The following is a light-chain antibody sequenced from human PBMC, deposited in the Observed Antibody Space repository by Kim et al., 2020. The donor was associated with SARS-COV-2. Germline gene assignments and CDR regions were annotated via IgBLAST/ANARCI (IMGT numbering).Light chain of an antibody. J-gene: IGKJ1*01. Sequence: AIFNWKSSQSKLYNTNNKSYLAWYQLKPGQPHKLLIYCASTRRFGVPGRFSGTGSVTGFTLSISCLQAEDVAVCYLHQCSTTSWTFG. CDR2: CAS. V-gene: IGKV4-1*01. CDR1: QSKLYNTNNKSY. CDR3: HQCSTTSWT.